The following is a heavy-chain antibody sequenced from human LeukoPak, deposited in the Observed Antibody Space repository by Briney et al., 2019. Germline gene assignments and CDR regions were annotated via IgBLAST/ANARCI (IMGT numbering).Heavy chain of an antibody. CDR1: GFTFSSYS. V-gene: IGHV3-21*01. CDR3: ARDLWFGELSEGEAFDY. CDR2: ISSSSSYI. J-gene: IGHJ4*02. D-gene: IGHD3-10*01. Sequence: GGSLRLSCAASGFTFSSYSMNWVRQAPGKGLEWVSSISSSSSYIYYADSVKGRFTISRDNAKNSLYLQMNSLRAEDTAVYYCARDLWFGELSEGEAFDYWGQGTLVTVSS.